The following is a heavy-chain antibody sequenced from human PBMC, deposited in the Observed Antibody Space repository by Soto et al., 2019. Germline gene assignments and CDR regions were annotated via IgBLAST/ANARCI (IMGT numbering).Heavy chain of an antibody. CDR3: AREGGSGSYSSYYYYGMDV. V-gene: IGHV1-46*01. D-gene: IGHD3-10*01. Sequence: ASVKVSCKASGYTFTSYYMHWVRQAPGQGLEWMGIINPSGGSTSYAQKFQGRVTMTRDTSTSTVYTELSSLRSEDTAVYYCAREGGSGSYSSYYYYGMDVWGQGTTVTVSS. J-gene: IGHJ6*02. CDR1: GYTFTSYY. CDR2: INPSGGST.